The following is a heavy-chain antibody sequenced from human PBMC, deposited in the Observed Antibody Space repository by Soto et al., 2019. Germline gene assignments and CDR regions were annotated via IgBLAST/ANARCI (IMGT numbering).Heavy chain of an antibody. CDR3: ARTLGGSLSFGLDS. D-gene: IGHD3-10*01. CDR1: GFTFDNYG. CDR2: IWSDGSNK. J-gene: IGHJ4*02. V-gene: IGHV3-33*01. Sequence: GGSLRLSCAASGFTFDNYGLHWVRQAPGKGLEWVAVIWSDGSNKYYADSVKGRFTISRDNSKNTLYLQMNSLRAEDTAVYYCARTLGGSLSFGLDSWGQGTLVTVSS.